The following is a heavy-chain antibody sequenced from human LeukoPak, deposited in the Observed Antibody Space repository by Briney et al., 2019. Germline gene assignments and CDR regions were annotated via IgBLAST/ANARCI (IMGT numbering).Heavy chain of an antibody. J-gene: IGHJ4*02. CDR1: GFTFSSYW. CDR2: INSDGSTT. D-gene: IGHD3-22*01. V-gene: IGHV3-74*01. Sequence: GGSLRLSCAASGFTFSSYWMHWVRQAPGKGLVWVSRINSDGSTTGYADSVKGRFTISRDNSKNTLYLHMTSLRVEDTAVYYCATAARGYFDFWGRGILVTVSS. CDR3: ATAARGYFDF.